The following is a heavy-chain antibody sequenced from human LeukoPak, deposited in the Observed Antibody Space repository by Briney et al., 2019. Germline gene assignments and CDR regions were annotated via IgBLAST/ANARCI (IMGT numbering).Heavy chain of an antibody. V-gene: IGHV1-18*01. D-gene: IGHD3-10*01. J-gene: IGHJ5*02. CDR3: ARIMVRDLNWFDP. Sequence: GASVKVSCKASGYTFTSYGISWVRQAPGQGLEWMGWISAYNGNTNYAQKLQGRVTMTRNTSISTAYMELSSLRSEDTAVYYCARIMVRDLNWFDPWGQGTLVTVSS. CDR1: GYTFTSYG. CDR2: ISAYNGNT.